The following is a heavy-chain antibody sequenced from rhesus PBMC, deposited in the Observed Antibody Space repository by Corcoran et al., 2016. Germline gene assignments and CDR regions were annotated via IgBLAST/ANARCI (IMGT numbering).Heavy chain of an antibody. Sequence: QVQLQESGPGLVQPSETLSLTCAVSGYSISSGHGWSWIRQPPGKGLEWIGYIGGSSGSTYYKPSLYRRVTISTDTSKDQFSLKLSSVTAADTAVYYCARSYSSWSGLYFDFWGQGLRVTVSS. CDR1: GYSISSGHG. CDR3: ARSYSSWSGLYFDF. V-gene: IGHV4-127*01. J-gene: IGHJ3*01. D-gene: IGHD6-13*01. CDR2: IGGSSGST.